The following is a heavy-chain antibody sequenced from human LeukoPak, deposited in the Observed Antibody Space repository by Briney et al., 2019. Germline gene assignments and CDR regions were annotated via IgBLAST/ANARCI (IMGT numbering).Heavy chain of an antibody. CDR2: IYPGDSDT. D-gene: IGHD5/OR15-5a*01. V-gene: IGHV5-51*01. CDR1: GYSFTSYW. J-gene: IGHJ4*02. Sequence: GESLNISCKGSGYSFTSYWIGWARQMPGKGLEWMGIIYPGDSDTRYSPSFQGQVTISADKSISTPYLQWSSLKASDTAMYYCALLSVYDLPRDYWGQGTLVTVSS. CDR3: ALLSVYDLPRDY.